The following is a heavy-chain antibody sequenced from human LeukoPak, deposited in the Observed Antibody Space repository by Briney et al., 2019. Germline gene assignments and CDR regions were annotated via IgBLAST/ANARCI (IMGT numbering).Heavy chain of an antibody. D-gene: IGHD3-10*01. V-gene: IGHV4-34*01. Sequence: SETLSLTCAVYGGSFSGYYWSWIRQPPGKGLEWIGEINHSGSTNYNPSLKSRVTISVDTSKNQFSLKLSSVTAADTAVYYCARRSPLYGSGSYYLGYWGQGTLDTVSS. CDR1: GGSFSGYY. CDR3: ARRSPLYGSGSYYLGY. CDR2: INHSGST. J-gene: IGHJ4*02.